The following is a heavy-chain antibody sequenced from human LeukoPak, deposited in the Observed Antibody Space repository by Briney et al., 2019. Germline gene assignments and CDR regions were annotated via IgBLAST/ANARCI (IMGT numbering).Heavy chain of an antibody. CDR2: IKSKTDGGTT. CDR3: TTVRYYYDSSGYVLYYFDY. V-gene: IGHV3-15*01. J-gene: IGHJ4*02. D-gene: IGHD3-22*01. Sequence: PGGSLRLSCAASGFTFSNAWMSWVRQAPGKGLEWVGRIKSKTDGGTTDYAAPVKGRFTISRDDSKNTLYLQMNSLKTEDTAVYYCTTVRYYYDSSGYVLYYFDYWGQGTLVTVSS. CDR1: GFTFSNAW.